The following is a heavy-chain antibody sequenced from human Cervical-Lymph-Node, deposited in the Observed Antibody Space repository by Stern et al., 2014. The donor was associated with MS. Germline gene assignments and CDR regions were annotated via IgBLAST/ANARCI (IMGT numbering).Heavy chain of an antibody. CDR3: AIHSYVRYFDH. D-gene: IGHD3-16*01. CDR1: GYIFTNYA. J-gene: IGHJ4*02. Sequence: QAQLVGSGSELKKSGASVKVSCKAFGYIFTNYAVNWVRQASGRGLEWMGWNNTYNSTYAQGFTGRFVFSLDTSVNTAYLQINSRKAKDTDTYYCAIHSYVRYFDHWGQGTLVTVSS. V-gene: IGHV7-4-1*02. CDR2: NNTYNS.